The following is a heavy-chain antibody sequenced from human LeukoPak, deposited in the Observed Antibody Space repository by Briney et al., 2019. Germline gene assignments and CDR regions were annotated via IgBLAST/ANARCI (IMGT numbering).Heavy chain of an antibody. V-gene: IGHV1-46*01. Sequence: GASVKVSCKASGYTFTSYYMHWVRQAPGQGLEWMGIINPSGGSTSYAQKFQGRVTMTRDTSTGTVYMELSSLRSEDTAVYYCARPNIVVVPAAENWGYHDAFDIWGQGTMVTVSS. CDR1: GYTFTSYY. CDR2: INPSGGST. D-gene: IGHD2-2*01. CDR3: ARPNIVVVPAAENWGYHDAFDI. J-gene: IGHJ3*02.